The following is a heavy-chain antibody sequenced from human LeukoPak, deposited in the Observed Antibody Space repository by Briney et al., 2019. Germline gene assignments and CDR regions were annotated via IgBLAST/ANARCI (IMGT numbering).Heavy chain of an antibody. CDR2: MNPNSGNT. CDR3: ARDYVDDIPMIKDY. D-gene: IGHD2-8*01. V-gene: IGHV1-8*01. Sequence: ASVTVSCTASGYTFTSYDINWVRQATGQGLEWMGWMNPNSGNTGYAQKFQGRVTMTRDTSTSTVYMELSSLRSEDTAVYYCARDYVDDIPMIKDYWGQGTLVTVSS. J-gene: IGHJ4*02. CDR1: GYTFTSYD.